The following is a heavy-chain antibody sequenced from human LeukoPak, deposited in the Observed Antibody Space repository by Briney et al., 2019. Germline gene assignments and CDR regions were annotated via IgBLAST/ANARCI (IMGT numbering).Heavy chain of an antibody. CDR2: INSDGSST. CDR1: GFTFSSYW. V-gene: IGHV3-74*01. J-gene: IGHJ4*02. CDR3: ASEYYYDKGDHFDY. Sequence: PGGSLRLSCAASGFTFSSYWMHWVRHAPGKGLVWVSRINSDGSSTSYADSVKGRFTISRDNAKNTLYLQMNSLRAEDTAVYYCASEYYYDKGDHFDYWGQGTLVTVSS. D-gene: IGHD3-22*01.